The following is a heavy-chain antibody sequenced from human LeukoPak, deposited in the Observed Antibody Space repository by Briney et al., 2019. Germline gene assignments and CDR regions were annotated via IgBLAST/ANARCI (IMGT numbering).Heavy chain of an antibody. J-gene: IGHJ4*02. CDR3: ARDEAVAGTFGDY. CDR1: GFTFSSYS. CDR2: ISSSGSTI. V-gene: IGHV3-48*04. Sequence: GGSLRLSCAASGFTFSSYSMNWVRQAPGKGLEWVSYISSSGSTIYYADSVKGRFTISRDNAKNSLYLQMNSLRAEDTAVYYCARDEAVAGTFGDYWGQGTLVTVSS. D-gene: IGHD6-19*01.